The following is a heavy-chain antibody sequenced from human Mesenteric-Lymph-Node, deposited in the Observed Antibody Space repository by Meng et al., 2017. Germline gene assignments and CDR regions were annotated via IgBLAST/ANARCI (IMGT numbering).Heavy chain of an antibody. V-gene: IGHV4-38-2*02. J-gene: IGHJ4*02. D-gene: IGHD2-15*01. CDR2: IYHSGST. Sequence: GSLRLSCTVSGYSISSGYYWGWIRQPPGKGLEWIGSIYHSGSTYYNPSLKSRVTISVDTSKNQFSLKLSSVTAADTAVYYCARVEVVAATLFYFDYWGQGTLVTVSS. CDR3: ARVEVVAATLFYFDY. CDR1: GYSISSGYY.